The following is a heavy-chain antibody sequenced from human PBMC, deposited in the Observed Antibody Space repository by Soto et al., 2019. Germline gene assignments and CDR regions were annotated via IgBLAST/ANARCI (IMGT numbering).Heavy chain of an antibody. V-gene: IGHV3-33*01. Sequence: QVQLVESGGGVVQPGRSLRLSCAASGFTFSSYGMHWVRQAPGKGLEWVAVIWYDGSNKYYADSVKGRFTISRDNSKNTLYLQMNSLRAEDTAVYYCARGARFDWLQGLDYWGQGTLVTVSS. D-gene: IGHD3-9*01. J-gene: IGHJ4*02. CDR1: GFTFSSYG. CDR2: IWYDGSNK. CDR3: ARGARFDWLQGLDY.